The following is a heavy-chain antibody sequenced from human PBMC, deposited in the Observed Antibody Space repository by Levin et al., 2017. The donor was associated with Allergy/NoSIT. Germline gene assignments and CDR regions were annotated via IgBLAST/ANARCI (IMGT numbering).Heavy chain of an antibody. CDR3: TREMGSYGTFDY. Sequence: GESLKISCKASGYTFTAYYMHWVRQAPGQGLEWMGWINPNNGGTNCARRFQGRVTMTRDTSISTAYMELSRLSSDDTALYYCTREMGSYGTFDYWGQGTLVTVSS. CDR2: INPNNGGT. J-gene: IGHJ4*02. V-gene: IGHV1-2*02. CDR1: GYTFTAYY. D-gene: IGHD5-18*01.